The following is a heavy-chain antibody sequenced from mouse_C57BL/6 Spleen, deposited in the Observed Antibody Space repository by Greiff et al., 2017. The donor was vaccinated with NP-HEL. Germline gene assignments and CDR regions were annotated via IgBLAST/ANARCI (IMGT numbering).Heavy chain of an antibody. CDR3: AVRGKDYVLFAY. D-gene: IGHD2-4*01. Sequence: EVMLVESGGGLVKPGGSLKLSCAASGFTFSDYGMHWVRQAPEKGLEWVAYISSGSSTIYYADTVKGRFTISRDNAKNTLFLQMTSLRSEDTAMYYCAVRGKDYVLFAYWGQGTLVTVSA. CDR1: GFTFSDYG. CDR2: ISSGSSTI. J-gene: IGHJ3*01. V-gene: IGHV5-17*01.